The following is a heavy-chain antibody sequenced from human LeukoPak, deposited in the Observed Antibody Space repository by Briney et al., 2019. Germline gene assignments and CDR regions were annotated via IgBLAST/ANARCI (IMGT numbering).Heavy chain of an antibody. D-gene: IGHD1-1*01. CDR1: GGSISSGDYY. CDR2: IYYSGST. J-gene: IGHJ5*02. Sequence: PSQTLSLTCTVSGGSISSGDYYWSWIRQPPGKGLEWIGYIYYSGSTYYNPSLESRVTISVDTSKNQFSLKLSSVTAADTAVYYCVAMEVAGTTESGFDPWGQGTLVTVSS. V-gene: IGHV4-30-4*01. CDR3: VAMEVAGTTESGFDP.